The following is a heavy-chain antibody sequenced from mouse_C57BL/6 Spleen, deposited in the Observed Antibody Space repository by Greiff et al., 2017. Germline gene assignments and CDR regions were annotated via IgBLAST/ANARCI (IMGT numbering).Heavy chain of an antibody. Sequence: EVKLMEPGPGLAKPSQTLSLTCSVTGYSITSDYWNWIRKFPGNKLEYMGYISYSGSTHYNASLKSRISITLDTSKNQYYLQLSSVTTEDTAAYYCARGSCVYFDGWGTGTTVTVSS. CDR3: ARGSCVYFDG. CDR2: ISYSGST. CDR1: GYSITSDY. J-gene: IGHJ1*03. V-gene: IGHV3-8*01.